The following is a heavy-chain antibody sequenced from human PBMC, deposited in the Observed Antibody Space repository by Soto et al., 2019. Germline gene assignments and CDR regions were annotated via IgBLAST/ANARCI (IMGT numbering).Heavy chain of an antibody. CDR2: INHSGST. D-gene: IGHD3-22*01. CDR3: ARSLDYYYDRRVALAY. Sequence: PSETLSLTCAVYGGSFSGYYWSWIRQPPGKGLEWIGEINHSGSTNYNPSLKSRVTISVDTSKNQFSLKLSSVTAADTAVYYCARSLDYYYDRRVALAYWGQGTLVTVSS. V-gene: IGHV4-34*01. J-gene: IGHJ4*02. CDR1: GGSFSGYY.